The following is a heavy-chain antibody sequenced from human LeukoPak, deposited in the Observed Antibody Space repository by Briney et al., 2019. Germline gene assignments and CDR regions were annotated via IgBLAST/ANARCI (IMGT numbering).Heavy chain of an antibody. CDR2: ISGSGGST. Sequence: PGGSLRLSCAVSGITLSNYAMSWVRQAPGKGLEWVSAISGSGGSTYYADSVKGRFTISRDNSKNTLYLQMNSLRAEDTAVYYCATEDSGYDFPFDYWGQGTLVTVSS. CDR1: GITLSNYA. V-gene: IGHV3-23*01. J-gene: IGHJ4*02. D-gene: IGHD5-12*01. CDR3: ATEDSGYDFPFDY.